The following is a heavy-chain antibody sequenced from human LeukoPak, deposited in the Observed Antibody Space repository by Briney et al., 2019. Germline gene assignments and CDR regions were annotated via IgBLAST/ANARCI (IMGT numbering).Heavy chain of an antibody. Sequence: KPSETLSLTCAVYGGSFSGYYWSWIRQPPGKGLEWIGEINHSGSTNYNPSLKSRVTISVDTSKNQFSLKLNSVTAADTAVYYCARIYSSSWFLNWFDPWGQGTLVTVSS. CDR3: ARIYSSSWFLNWFDP. CDR2: INHSGST. V-gene: IGHV4-34*01. CDR1: GGSFSGYY. J-gene: IGHJ5*02. D-gene: IGHD6-13*01.